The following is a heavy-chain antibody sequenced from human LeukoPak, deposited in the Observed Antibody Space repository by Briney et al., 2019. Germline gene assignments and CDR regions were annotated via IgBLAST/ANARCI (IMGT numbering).Heavy chain of an antibody. CDR2: IRSKANSYAT. CDR1: GFTFDDYA. J-gene: IGHJ6*03. Sequence: GGSLRLSCAASGFTFDDYAMHWVRQASGKGLEWVGRIRSKANSYATAYAASVKGRFTISRDDSKNTAYLQMNSLKTEDTAVYYCTRQGPDCSGGSCPYYYYYMDVWGKGTTVTVSS. CDR3: TRQGPDCSGGSCPYYYYYMDV. D-gene: IGHD2-15*01. V-gene: IGHV3-73*01.